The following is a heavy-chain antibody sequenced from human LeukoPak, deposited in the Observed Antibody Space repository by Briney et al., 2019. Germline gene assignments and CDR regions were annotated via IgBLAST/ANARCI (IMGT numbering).Heavy chain of an antibody. CDR1: GFTFSSSA. Sequence: GGSLRLSCAASGFTFSSSAMSWVRQAPGKGLEWVSAISNNGGYTYYADSVKGRFTISRDNSKNTLFLQMSSLRAEDTAVYYCATAAYDSGSYIVNHDYWGQGTLVTVSS. D-gene: IGHD3-22*01. CDR2: ISNNGGYT. J-gene: IGHJ4*02. CDR3: ATAAYDSGSYIVNHDY. V-gene: IGHV3-23*01.